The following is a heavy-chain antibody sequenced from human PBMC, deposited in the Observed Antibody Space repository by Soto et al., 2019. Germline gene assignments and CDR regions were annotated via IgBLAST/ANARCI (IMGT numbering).Heavy chain of an antibody. CDR1: GFTFSTYW. V-gene: IGHV3-74*01. D-gene: IGHD3-3*02. Sequence: EVHLVESGGGLVQPGGSLRLSCAASGFTFSTYWMHWVRQAPGKGLVWVSRINADGTTTTYADSVKGRFTISRDNAKHTLYLTMNSLRAEDTAVYFCATVATHSYNWVDPWGQGTLVTISS. CDR2: INADGTTT. CDR3: ATVATHSYNWVDP. J-gene: IGHJ5*02.